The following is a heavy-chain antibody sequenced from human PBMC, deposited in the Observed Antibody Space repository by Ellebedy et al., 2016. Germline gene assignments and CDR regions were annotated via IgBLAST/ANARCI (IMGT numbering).Heavy chain of an antibody. Sequence: GGSLRLSCAASGFTFSFSDYYMSWIRQAPGKGLEWVSSISNNAGTMYYADSVKGRFTISRDNAKDSLFLQMNSLRAEDTAIYYCATYHEYSSSSDYWGQGTLVTVSS. V-gene: IGHV3-11*01. CDR1: GFTFSFSDYY. J-gene: IGHJ4*02. D-gene: IGHD6-6*01. CDR3: ATYHEYSSSSDY. CDR2: ISNNAGTM.